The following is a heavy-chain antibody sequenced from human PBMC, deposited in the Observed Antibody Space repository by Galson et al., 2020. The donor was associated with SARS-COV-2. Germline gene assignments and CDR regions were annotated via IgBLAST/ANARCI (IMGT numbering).Heavy chain of an antibody. V-gene: IGHV3-66*01. CDR3: ARVLGDDYNRNRVDI. Sequence: GESLKISCAASGFTVTSNSMSWVRQVPVKGLEWVSVIYGGGDNTHYADSVQGRFSISRDSSKNTLNLQMNSLRADDTAVYYCARVLGDDYNRNRVDIWGQGTMVTVSS. J-gene: IGHJ3*02. D-gene: IGHD4-4*01. CDR2: IYGGGDNT. CDR1: GFTVTSNS.